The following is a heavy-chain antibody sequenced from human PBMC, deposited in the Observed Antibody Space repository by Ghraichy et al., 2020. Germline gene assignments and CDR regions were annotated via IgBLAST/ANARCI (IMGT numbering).Heavy chain of an antibody. CDR1: GFTFSSYG. V-gene: IGHV3-33*01. CDR2: IWYDGSNK. Sequence: GESLNISCAASGFTFSSYGMHWVRQAPGKGLEWVAVIWYDGSNKYYADSVKGRFTISRDNSKNTLYLQMNSLRAEDTAVYYCARDRSPKVTIFGVGDAFDIWGQGTMVTVSS. CDR3: ARDRSPKVTIFGVGDAFDI. J-gene: IGHJ3*02. D-gene: IGHD3-3*01.